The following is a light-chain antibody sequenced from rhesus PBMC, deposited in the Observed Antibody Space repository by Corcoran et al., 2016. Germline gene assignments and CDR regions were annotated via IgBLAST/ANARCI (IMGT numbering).Light chain of an antibody. J-gene: IGLJ1*01. V-gene: IGLV1-64*01. Sequence: QSVLTQPPSVSGAPGQTVTISCTGRSSDIGSYDVHWYQQFPGTAPKLLIYDTNKRPSGISDRFSGSKSGAIASLAITGLQTEDEADYYCQTYAICLDAYIFGTGTRLTVL. CDR1: SSDIGSYD. CDR2: DTN. CDR3: QTYAICLDAYI.